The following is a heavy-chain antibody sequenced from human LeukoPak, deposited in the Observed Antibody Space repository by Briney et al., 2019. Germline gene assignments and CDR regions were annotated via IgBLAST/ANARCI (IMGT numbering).Heavy chain of an antibody. CDR3: ARRRRLGPSLDC. CDR2: VYYSGTT. J-gene: IGHJ4*02. V-gene: IGHV4-38-2*02. Sequence: PSETLSLTCTVSGYSISSGYYWDWIRQPPGKGLEWIGSVYYSGTTYYNTSFKSRITISVDTSKTVLSLKLTSVTAADTAVYFCARRRRLGPSLDCWGQGTLVAVSS. D-gene: IGHD1-26*01. CDR1: GYSISSGYY.